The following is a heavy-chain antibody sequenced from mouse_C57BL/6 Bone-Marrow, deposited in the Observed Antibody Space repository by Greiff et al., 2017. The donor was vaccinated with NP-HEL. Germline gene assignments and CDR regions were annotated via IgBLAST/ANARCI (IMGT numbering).Heavy chain of an antibody. D-gene: IGHD1-1*01. CDR1: GYTFTSYW. J-gene: IGHJ4*01. CDR2: INPSSGYT. V-gene: IGHV1-7*01. CDR3: ASYYYGSRGIYYYAMDY. Sequence: VQLQQSGAEPAKPGASVKLSCKASGYTFTSYWMHWVKQRPGQGLEWIGYINPSSGYTKYNQKFKDKATLTADKSSSTAYMQLSSLTYEDSAVYYCASYYYGSRGIYYYAMDYWGQGTSVTVSS.